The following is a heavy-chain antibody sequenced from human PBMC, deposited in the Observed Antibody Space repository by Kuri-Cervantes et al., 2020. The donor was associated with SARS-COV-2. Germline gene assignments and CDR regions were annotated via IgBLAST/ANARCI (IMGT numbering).Heavy chain of an antibody. V-gene: IGHV3-48*04. Sequence: GGSLRLPCAASGFTFSGHWIHWVRQAPGKGLEWVSYISSSGSTIYYADSVKGRFTISRDNAKNSLYLQMNSLRAEDTAVYYCARDGGYSYGYGLDYWGQGTLVTVSS. CDR2: ISSSGSTI. D-gene: IGHD5-18*01. CDR1: GFTFSGHW. J-gene: IGHJ4*02. CDR3: ARDGGYSYGYGLDY.